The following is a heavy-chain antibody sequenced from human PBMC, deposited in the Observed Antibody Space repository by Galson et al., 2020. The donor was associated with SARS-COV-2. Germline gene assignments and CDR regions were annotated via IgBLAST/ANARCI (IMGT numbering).Heavy chain of an antibody. V-gene: IGHV1-18*04. Sequence: ASVKVSCKASGYTFTSYGISWVRQAPGQGLEWMGWISAYNGNTNYAQKLQGRVTMTTDTSTSTAYMELRSLRSDDTAVYYCARETAMVPLGGMDVWGQGTTVTVSS. D-gene: IGHD5-18*01. J-gene: IGHJ6*02. CDR2: ISAYNGNT. CDR1: GYTFTSYG. CDR3: ARETAMVPLGGMDV.